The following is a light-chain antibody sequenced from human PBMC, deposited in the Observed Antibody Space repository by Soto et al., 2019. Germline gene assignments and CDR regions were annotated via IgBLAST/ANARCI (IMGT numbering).Light chain of an antibody. Sequence: QSALTQPASLSGSPGQSITISCTGTSSDIGAYDYVSWFQQHPGKAPKLMISEVNNRPSGVSNRFSGSKSGNTAYLTISGLQVEDEAEYYCCSYAGSSTFFYVFGTGTKAPS. CDR2: EVN. CDR1: SSDIGAYDY. CDR3: CSYAGSSTFFYV. V-gene: IGLV2-14*01. J-gene: IGLJ1*01.